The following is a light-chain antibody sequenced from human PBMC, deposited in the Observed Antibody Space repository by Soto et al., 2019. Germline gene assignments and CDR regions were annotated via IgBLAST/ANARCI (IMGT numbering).Light chain of an antibody. CDR3: QSYDSSLGGNVV. J-gene: IGLJ2*01. CDR1: SSNIGAGYD. V-gene: IGLV1-40*01. CDR2: GNS. Sequence: QSVLTQPPSVSGAPGQRVTISCTGSSSNIGAGYDVHWYQQLPGTAPKLLIYGNSNRPSGVPDRFSGSKSGTSASLAITGLQAEDESDYYGQSYDSSLGGNVVFGGGTKLTVL.